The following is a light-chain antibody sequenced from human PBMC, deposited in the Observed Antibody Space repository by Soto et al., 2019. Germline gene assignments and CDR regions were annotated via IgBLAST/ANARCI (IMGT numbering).Light chain of an antibody. CDR2: EGS. V-gene: IGLV2-23*01. J-gene: IGLJ1*01. Sequence: SVLTQPASVSGSPGQSITISCTGNSSDVGSYNLVSWYQQHPGKAPKLMIYEGSKRPSGVSNRFSGSKSGNTASLTISGLQAEDEADYYCCSYAGSSTFLYVFGTGTKVTVL. CDR1: SSDVGSYNL. CDR3: CSYAGSSTFLYV.